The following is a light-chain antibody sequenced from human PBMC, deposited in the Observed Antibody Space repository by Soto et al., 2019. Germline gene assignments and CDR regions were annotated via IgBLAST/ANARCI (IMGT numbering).Light chain of an antibody. CDR2: TAS. Sequence: EIVLTQSPGTLSLSPGERATLSCRASQSVSNNYLAWYQQKPGQAPRLLIYTASGRATGIPDRFSGSGSGTDFTLTISTVEPEDVAVYYCQEFGTSPYSFGQGTKLEIK. V-gene: IGKV3-20*01. CDR1: QSVSNNY. J-gene: IGKJ2*01. CDR3: QEFGTSPYS.